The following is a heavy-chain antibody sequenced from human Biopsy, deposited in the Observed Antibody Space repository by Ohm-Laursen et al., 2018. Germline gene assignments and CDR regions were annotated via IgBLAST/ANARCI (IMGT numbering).Heavy chain of an antibody. D-gene: IGHD3-16*01. Sequence: GSLRLSCSASGFTFSSHAMAWVRQAPGKGLEWVSGIRDSGDSAYYADSVKGRFTISRDNSKNTLYLQMNSLRPEGTAVYYCAKDWFPYADYARAHGVDVWGQGTTVTVSS. J-gene: IGHJ6*02. CDR1: GFTFSSHA. CDR3: AKDWFPYADYARAHGVDV. V-gene: IGHV3-23*01. CDR2: IRDSGDSA.